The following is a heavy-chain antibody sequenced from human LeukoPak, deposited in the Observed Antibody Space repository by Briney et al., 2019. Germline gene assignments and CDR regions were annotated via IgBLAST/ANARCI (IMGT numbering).Heavy chain of an antibody. CDR3: ARVRGNSCDY. V-gene: IGHV1-2*02. D-gene: IGHD6-13*01. Sequence: ASVTVSCKTSGFRLIDCYFHWVRQAPGQGLEWMGWIRGDTGDTDSPQKFQGRVTMTRDTSINTAYMELSRLTFDDTAMYFCARVRGNSCDYWGQGTLVTVSS. J-gene: IGHJ4*02. CDR2: IRGDTGDT. CDR1: GFRLIDCY.